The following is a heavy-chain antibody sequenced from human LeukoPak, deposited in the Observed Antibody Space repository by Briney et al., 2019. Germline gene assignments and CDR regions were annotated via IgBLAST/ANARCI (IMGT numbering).Heavy chain of an antibody. CDR1: GGSFSGYY. D-gene: IGHD2-15*01. CDR2: INHSGST. J-gene: IGHJ6*02. V-gene: IGHV4-34*01. Sequence: SETLSLTCAVYGGSFSGYYWSWIRQPPGKGLEWIGEINHSGSTNYNPSLKSRVTISVDTTKNQFSLKLSSVTAADTAVYYCARGPRHCSGGSCYFYYYYGMDVWGQGTTVTVSS. CDR3: ARGPRHCSGGSCYFYYYYGMDV.